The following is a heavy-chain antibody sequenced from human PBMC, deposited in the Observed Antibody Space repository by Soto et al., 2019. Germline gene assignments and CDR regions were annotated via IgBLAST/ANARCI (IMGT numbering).Heavy chain of an antibody. CDR1: GFTFSSYS. D-gene: IGHD6-13*01. J-gene: IGHJ5*02. CDR3: ARHPERIAQIGWFDP. CDR2: ISSSSSTI. Sequence: EVQLVESGGGLVQPGGSLRLSCAGSGFTFSSYSMNWVRQAPGKGLEWVSYISSSSSTIYYADSVKGRFTISRDHATNSLYLQMNSLRAEDTAVYYCARHPERIAQIGWFDPWGQGTLFTVSS. V-gene: IGHV3-48*01.